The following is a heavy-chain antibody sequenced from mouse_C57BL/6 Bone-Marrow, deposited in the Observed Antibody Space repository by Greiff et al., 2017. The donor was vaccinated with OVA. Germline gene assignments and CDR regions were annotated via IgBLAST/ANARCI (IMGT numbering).Heavy chain of an antibody. D-gene: IGHD3-2*02. V-gene: IGHV1-15*01. J-gene: IGHJ2*01. Sequence: VQLQQSGAELVRPGASVTLSCKASGYTFTDYEMHWVKQTPVHGLKWIGAIDPETGGTAYNQKFKGKAILTADKSSSTAYMELRSLTSEDSAVYYCTRWGQLRRRYYFDYWGQGTTLTVSS. CDR1: GYTFTDYE. CDR3: TRWGQLRRRYYFDY. CDR2: IDPETGGT.